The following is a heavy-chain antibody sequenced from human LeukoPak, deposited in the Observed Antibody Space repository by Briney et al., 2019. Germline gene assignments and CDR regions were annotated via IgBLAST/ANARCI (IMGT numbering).Heavy chain of an antibody. Sequence: SVKVSCKASGGTFSSYAISWARQAPGQGLEWMGGIIPIFGTANYAQKFQGRVTITADESTSTAYMELSSLRCEDTAVYYCARVQPTSITIFGVVKPRFYYYGMDVWGQGTTVTVSS. CDR1: GGTFSSYA. CDR3: ARVQPTSITIFGVVKPRFYYYGMDV. CDR2: IIPIFGTA. D-gene: IGHD3-3*01. V-gene: IGHV1-69*13. J-gene: IGHJ6*02.